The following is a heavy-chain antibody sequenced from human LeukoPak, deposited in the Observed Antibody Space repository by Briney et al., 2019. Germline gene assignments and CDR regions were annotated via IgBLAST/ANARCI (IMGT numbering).Heavy chain of an antibody. CDR3: ARNSYDYYYYYGMDV. V-gene: IGHV4-30-4*01. CDR2: ICYSGST. Sequence: SETLSLTCTVSGGSISSGDYYWSWIRQPPGKGLEWIGYICYSGSTYYNPSLKSRVTISVDTSKNQFSLKLSSVTAADTAVYYCARNSYDYYYYYGMDVWGQGTTVTVSS. D-gene: IGHD5-18*01. J-gene: IGHJ6*02. CDR1: GGSISSGDYY.